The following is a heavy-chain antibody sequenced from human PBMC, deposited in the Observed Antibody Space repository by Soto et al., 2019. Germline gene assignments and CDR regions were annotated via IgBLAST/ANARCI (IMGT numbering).Heavy chain of an antibody. CDR3: ARAVSLRRTFYWFDP. CDR2: ISAYNGNT. Sequence: QVPLVQSGAEVKKPGASVKVSCKASGYTFTSYGISWVRQAAGQGLEWMGWISAYNGNTNYAQKLQGRVTMTTDTSTSTAYMELRSLRSDDTAVYYCARAVSLRRTFYWFDPWGQGTLVTVSS. V-gene: IGHV1-18*01. J-gene: IGHJ5*02. CDR1: GYTFTSYG. D-gene: IGHD5-12*01.